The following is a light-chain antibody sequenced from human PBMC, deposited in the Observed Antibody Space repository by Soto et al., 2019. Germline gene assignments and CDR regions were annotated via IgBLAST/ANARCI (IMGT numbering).Light chain of an antibody. Sequence: DIQMTQSRATLSASVGDRVYITCRASQSFSSWVAWYQQKPGQAPKLLINQASNLESGVPSRFSGSGSGTELTLTISNLQPDDSATYYGQQYNNYPWTFGQGTKVEI. J-gene: IGKJ1*01. V-gene: IGKV1-5*03. CDR2: QAS. CDR3: QQYNNYPWT. CDR1: QSFSSW.